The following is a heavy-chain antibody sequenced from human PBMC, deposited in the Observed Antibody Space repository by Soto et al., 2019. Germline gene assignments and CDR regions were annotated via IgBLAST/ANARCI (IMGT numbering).Heavy chain of an antibody. V-gene: IGHV3-48*03. CDR2: ISGSGSTI. J-gene: IGHJ1*01. CDR3: ARGGVY. CDR1: GFTFSSHE. Sequence: PRLSCEATGFTFSSHEMNWIRQTPGKRLEWIAKISGSGSTINYADSVKGRFTISRDNVQRTLHLQMDSLRVEDTGVYYCARGGVYWGRGTLVTVSS. D-gene: IGHD2-8*01.